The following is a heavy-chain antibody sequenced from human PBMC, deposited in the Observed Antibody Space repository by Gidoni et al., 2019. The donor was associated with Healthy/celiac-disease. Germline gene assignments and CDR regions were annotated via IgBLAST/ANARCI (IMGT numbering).Heavy chain of an antibody. V-gene: IGHV3-23*01. Sequence: EVQLLESGGGLVQPGGSLRLAWAASGFTCSSYAMSWVRQAPGKGLEWVSAISGSGGSTYYADSVKGRFTISRDNSKNTLYLQMNSLRAEDTAVYYCAKDREDIVVVPAAMSHWGQGTLVTVSS. D-gene: IGHD2-2*01. CDR1: GFTCSSYA. CDR2: ISGSGGST. CDR3: AKDREDIVVVPAAMSH. J-gene: IGHJ4*02.